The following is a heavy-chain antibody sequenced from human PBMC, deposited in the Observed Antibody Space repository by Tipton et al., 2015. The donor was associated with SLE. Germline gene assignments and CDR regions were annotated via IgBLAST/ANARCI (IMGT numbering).Heavy chain of an antibody. J-gene: IGHJ4*02. CDR3: ARRPSNYGGNSGKNYFDY. CDR2: IYYSGST. V-gene: IGHV4-39*01. Sequence: TLSLTCTVSGGSISSSSYYWGWIRQPPGKGLEWIGSIYYSGSTYYNPSLKSRVTISVDTSKNQFSLKLSSVTAADTAVYYCARRPSNYGGNSGKNYFDYWGQGTLVTVSS. CDR1: GGSISSSSYY. D-gene: IGHD4-23*01.